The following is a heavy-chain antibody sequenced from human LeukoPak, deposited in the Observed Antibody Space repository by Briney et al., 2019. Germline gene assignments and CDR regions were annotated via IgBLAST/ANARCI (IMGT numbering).Heavy chain of an antibody. J-gene: IGHJ4*02. Sequence: ASVKVSCKASGYTFTSNYIHWVRQAPGQGLEWMGMIYPRDGSTSYAQKFQGRVTVTGDTSTSTVHMELSGLRSEDTAVYYCARDQEGSDYWGQGTLVTVSS. V-gene: IGHV1-46*01. CDR2: IYPRDGST. CDR1: GYTFTSNY. CDR3: ARDQEGSDY.